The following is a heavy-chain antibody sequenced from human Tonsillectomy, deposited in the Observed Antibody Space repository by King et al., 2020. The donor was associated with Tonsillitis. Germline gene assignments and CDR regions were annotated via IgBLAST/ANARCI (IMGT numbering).Heavy chain of an antibody. CDR3: ARADGVYCTSSNCYFYAMDV. Sequence: QLVQSGAEVKKPGSSVKVSCKASGGTFSTYAITWMRQAPGQGLEWMGGIIPLFGAPNYAQKFQGRVTITADESTRTAYMELSSLRSEDTAMYYCARADGVYCTSSNCYFYAMDVWGQGTTVTVSS. CDR2: IIPLFGAP. CDR1: GGTFSTYA. J-gene: IGHJ6*02. D-gene: IGHD2-2*01. V-gene: IGHV1-69*01.